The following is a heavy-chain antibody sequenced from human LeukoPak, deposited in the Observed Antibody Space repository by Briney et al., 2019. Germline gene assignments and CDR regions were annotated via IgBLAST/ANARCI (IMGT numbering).Heavy chain of an antibody. CDR2: IKQGGGER. V-gene: IGHV3-7*03. D-gene: IGHD4-17*01. J-gene: IGHJ4*02. CDR1: GFTFNRHW. Sequence: AGSRRLSCAASGFTFNRHWMNWVRHAQGKGLEWVANIKQGGGERNYMDSVKGRFTISRDDAKNSLYLQLNSLRVEDTAIYCARGPDYGARTDYLDYWGQGALVTVSS. CDR3: ARGPDYGARTDYLDY.